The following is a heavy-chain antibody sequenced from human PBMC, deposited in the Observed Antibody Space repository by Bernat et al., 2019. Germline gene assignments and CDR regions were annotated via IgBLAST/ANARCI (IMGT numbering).Heavy chain of an antibody. V-gene: IGHV3-30-3*01. D-gene: IGHD3-9*01. CDR3: ARALDYDILTGYYGTTAFDY. CDR1: GFTFSTYA. Sequence: QVQLVESGGGVVQPGRSLRLSCAASGFTFSTYAMHWVRQAPGKGLEWVAVISYDGSNKYYADSVKGRFTISRDSSENTLYLQMNILRAEDTAVYYCARALDYDILTGYYGTTAFDYWGQGTLVTVSS. J-gene: IGHJ4*02. CDR2: ISYDGSNK.